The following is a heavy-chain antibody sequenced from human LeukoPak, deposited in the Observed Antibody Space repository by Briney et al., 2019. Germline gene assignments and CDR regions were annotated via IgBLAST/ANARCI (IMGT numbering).Heavy chain of an antibody. J-gene: IGHJ4*02. V-gene: IGHV4-4*07. D-gene: IGHD1-1*01. CDR1: GGSISSYY. CDR2: IYISGST. Sequence: SETLSLTCTVSGGSISSYYWSWIRQPAGKGLEWIGRIYISGSTNYNPSLKSRVTMSVDTSKDQFSLKLSSVTAADTAVYYCARDRGTWNDDGFDYWGQGTLVTVSS. CDR3: ARDRGTWNDDGFDY.